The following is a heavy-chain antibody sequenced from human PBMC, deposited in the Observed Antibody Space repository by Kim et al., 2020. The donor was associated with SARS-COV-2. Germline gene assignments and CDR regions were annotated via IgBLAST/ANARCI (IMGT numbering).Heavy chain of an antibody. D-gene: IGHD3-3*01. V-gene: IGHV3-23*01. Sequence: YPEPGQGRFADARDQSKNTLDMQMTSLRADDTAVYYCAKQGVAAMTPFDSWGQGTLVTVSS. J-gene: IGHJ4*02. CDR3: AKQGVAAMTPFDS.